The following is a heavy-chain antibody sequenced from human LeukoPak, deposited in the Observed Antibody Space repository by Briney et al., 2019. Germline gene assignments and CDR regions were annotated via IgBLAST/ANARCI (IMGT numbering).Heavy chain of an antibody. CDR3: ARGTAVAGT. Sequence: SETLSLTCTVSGGSISSSSYYWSWIRQPPGKGLEWIGYIYYSGSTNYNPSLKSRVTISVDTSKKQFSLRLSSVTAADTAVYYCARGTAVAGTWGQGTLVTVSS. CDR2: IYYSGST. V-gene: IGHV4-61*01. J-gene: IGHJ5*02. D-gene: IGHD6-19*01. CDR1: GGSISSSSYY.